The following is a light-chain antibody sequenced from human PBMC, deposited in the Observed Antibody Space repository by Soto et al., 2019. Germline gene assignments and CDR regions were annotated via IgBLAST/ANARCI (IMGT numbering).Light chain of an antibody. J-gene: IGLJ1*01. Sequence: QSVLTQPPSSSGTPGQRVTISCSGSSSNIGSNSVNWYQQLPGTAPKLLIYSTNQRPSGGPDRFSGSKSGTSASLAISRLQSDDEADYYCASWDDSLNGLYVFGTGTKLTVL. V-gene: IGLV1-44*01. CDR2: STN. CDR3: ASWDDSLNGLYV. CDR1: SSNIGSNS.